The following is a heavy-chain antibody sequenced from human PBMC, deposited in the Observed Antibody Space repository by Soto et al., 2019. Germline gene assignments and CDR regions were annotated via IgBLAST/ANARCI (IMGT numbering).Heavy chain of an antibody. CDR2: IKEDGCGK. V-gene: IGHV3-7*01. J-gene: IGHJ4*02. CDR3: ARDGYGYNSLDN. D-gene: IGHD3-16*02. CDR1: GFTLRNYW. Sequence: EVQLVESGGGSVQPGGSLSLSCATSGFTLRNYWMVWVRQAPGKGLEWVANIKEDGCGKYFGDSVRGRFTVSRDNATHTLYLQMNNLRAEDTAVYYCARDGYGYNSLDNWGQGTLVTVSS.